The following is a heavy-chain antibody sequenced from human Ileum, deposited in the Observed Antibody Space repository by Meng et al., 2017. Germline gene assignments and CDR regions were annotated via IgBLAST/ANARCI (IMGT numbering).Heavy chain of an antibody. CDR1: GYTFSDYF. V-gene: IGHV1-2*02. D-gene: IGHD6-19*01. CDR3: ARDLAGLGGY. J-gene: IGHJ4*02. CDR2: IDPRTGDT. Sequence: QFQRGQSGAEVKKPGASGTVSYKPFGYTFSDYFMYWVRQAPGQGLEWMGWIDPRTGDTRYTQKLQGRVTMTRDTSISTVYMEVTNLRDDDTAVYYCARDLAGLGGYWGQGTLVTVSS.